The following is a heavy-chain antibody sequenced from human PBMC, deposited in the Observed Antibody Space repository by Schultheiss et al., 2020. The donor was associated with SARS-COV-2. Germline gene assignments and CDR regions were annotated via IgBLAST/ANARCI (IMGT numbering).Heavy chain of an antibody. D-gene: IGHD5-18*01. Sequence: GGSLRLSCAASGFTFSSYEMNWVRQAPGKGLEWVSYISSSGSTIYYADSVKGRFTISRDNAKNSLYLQMNSLRAEDTAVYYCARYSYGYPNWFDPWGQGTLVTVSS. CDR3: ARYSYGYPNWFDP. CDR1: GFTFSSYE. J-gene: IGHJ5*02. V-gene: IGHV3-48*03. CDR2: ISSSGSTI.